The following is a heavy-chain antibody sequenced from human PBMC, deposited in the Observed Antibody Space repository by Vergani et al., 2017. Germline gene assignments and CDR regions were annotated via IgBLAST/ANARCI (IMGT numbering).Heavy chain of an antibody. Sequence: AASGFTFSSYGMHWVRQAPGKGLEWAAVISYEGSNKYYADSVKGRFTISRDNSKNTLYLQMNSLRAEDTAVYYCAKLGSEMATINLWGQGTLVTVSS. CDR3: AKLGSEMATINL. CDR1: GFTFSSYG. J-gene: IGHJ5*02. CDR2: ISYEGSNK. D-gene: IGHD5-24*01. V-gene: IGHV3-30*18.